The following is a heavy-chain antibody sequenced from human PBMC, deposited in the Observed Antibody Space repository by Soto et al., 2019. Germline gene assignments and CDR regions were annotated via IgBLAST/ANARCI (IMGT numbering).Heavy chain of an antibody. CDR2: ISYDGSD. Sequence: QMQLVESGGGVVQPGRSLRLSCVASGFPFREFGMHWVRQAPGKGLEWVALISYDGSDYADSVKGRFTISRDDSRDTLFLHMDNLGLDDTGVYYCARRWNYYLDFWGQGTLVAVSS. V-gene: IGHV3-33*05. D-gene: IGHD1-1*01. J-gene: IGHJ4*02. CDR1: GFPFREFG. CDR3: ARRWNYYLDF.